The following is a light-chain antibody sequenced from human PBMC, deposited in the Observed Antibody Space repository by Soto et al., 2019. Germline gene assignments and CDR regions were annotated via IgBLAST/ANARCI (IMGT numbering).Light chain of an antibody. Sequence: EIVLTQSPGTLSLSPGERATLSCRASQSVSSSYLAWYQQKPGQAPRPLIHGASSRAIGIPDRFSGSGSGTDFTLTISRLDPEDFAVYYCQQHGSSPWTFGQGTKV. CDR1: QSVSSSY. J-gene: IGKJ1*01. CDR2: GAS. CDR3: QQHGSSPWT. V-gene: IGKV3-20*01.